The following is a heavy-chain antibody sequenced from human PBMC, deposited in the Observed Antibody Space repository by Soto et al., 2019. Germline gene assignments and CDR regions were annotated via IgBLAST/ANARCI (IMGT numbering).Heavy chain of an antibody. CDR2: IDGDSGDT. J-gene: IGHJ6*02. CDR3: ARTPNNGRAGVYGMDV. D-gene: IGHD1-26*01. V-gene: IGHV1-2*02. CDR1: GYTFTDYY. Sequence: QVLLVQSGAEVKKPGASVKVSCKASGYTFTDYYIHWVRQAPGQGLEWMGWIDGDSGDTKYAQNSXDXAXMXXDTSINTAYMELSRLTSDDTAVYYCARTPNNGRAGVYGMDVWGQGTTVIISS.